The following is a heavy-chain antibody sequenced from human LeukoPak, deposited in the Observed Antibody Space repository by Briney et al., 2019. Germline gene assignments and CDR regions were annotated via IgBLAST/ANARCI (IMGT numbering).Heavy chain of an antibody. CDR1: GFTVSSNY. CDR2: IYSGGST. J-gene: IGHJ6*03. Sequence: GGSLRLSCAASGFTVSSNYMSWVRQAPGKGLEWVSVIYSGGSTYYADSVKGRFTISRDNSKNTLCLQMNSLRAEDTAVYYCARDRITIFGVVAYEYYYMDVWGKGTTVTVSS. CDR3: ARDRITIFGVVAYEYYYMDV. D-gene: IGHD3-3*01. V-gene: IGHV3-66*02.